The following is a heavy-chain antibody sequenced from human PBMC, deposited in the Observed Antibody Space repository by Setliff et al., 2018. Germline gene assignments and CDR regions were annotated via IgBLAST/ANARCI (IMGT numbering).Heavy chain of an antibody. Sequence: GASVKVSCKASGYSFSDYGISWVRQAPGQGLEWMGWINPYNDNKDFPQKFQDRVIMTTDIATSTAYMEVRSLRSDDTAQYYCVRDRAAIVVGPPTAAFDIWGQGTMVTVSS. D-gene: IGHD2-2*01. V-gene: IGHV1-18*01. CDR1: GYSFSDYG. J-gene: IGHJ3*02. CDR2: INPYNDNK. CDR3: VRDRAAIVVGPPTAAFDI.